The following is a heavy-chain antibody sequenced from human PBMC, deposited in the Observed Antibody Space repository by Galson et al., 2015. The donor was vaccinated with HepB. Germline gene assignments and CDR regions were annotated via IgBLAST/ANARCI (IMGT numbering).Heavy chain of an antibody. CDR1: GGSISSGSYY. J-gene: IGHJ4*02. D-gene: IGHD1-7*01. CDR3: ARQELAGKWVTPALVY. CDR2: VYTSGST. Sequence: TLSLTCTVSGGSISSGSYYWSWIRQPAGKGLEWIGRVYTSGSTNYNPSLQSRVTISVDTSKNLFSLKLSSVTAADTAVYYCARQELAGKWVTPALVYWGQGTLVTVSS. V-gene: IGHV4-61*02.